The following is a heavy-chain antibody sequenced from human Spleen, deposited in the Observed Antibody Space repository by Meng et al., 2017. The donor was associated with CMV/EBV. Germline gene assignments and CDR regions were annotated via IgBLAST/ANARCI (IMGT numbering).Heavy chain of an antibody. CDR1: GGTFSSYA. CDR3: ARGGSYSAGAFDI. Sequence: KACGGTFSSYAISWVRQAPGQGLEWMGGIIPIFGTANYAQKFQGRVTITTDESTSTAYMELSSLRSEDTAVYYCARGGSYSAGAFDIWGQGTMVTVSS. D-gene: IGHD1-26*01. V-gene: IGHV1-69*05. CDR2: IIPIFGTA. J-gene: IGHJ3*02.